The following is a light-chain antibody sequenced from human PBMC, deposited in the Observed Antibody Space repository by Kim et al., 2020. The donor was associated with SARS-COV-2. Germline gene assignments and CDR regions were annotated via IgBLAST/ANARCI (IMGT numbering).Light chain of an antibody. CDR2: NDS. J-gene: IGLJ2*01. CDR3: QSADSSGGVV. V-gene: IGLV3-25*03. Sequence: VSPEQTARITCSGDALPKQYAYWYQQKPGQAPVLVIYNDSERPSGIHERFSGSSSGTTVTLTISGVQAEDEADYYCQSADSSGGVVFGGGTQLTVL. CDR1: ALPKQY.